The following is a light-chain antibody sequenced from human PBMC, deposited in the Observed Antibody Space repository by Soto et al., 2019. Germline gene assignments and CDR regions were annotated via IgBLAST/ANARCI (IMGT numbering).Light chain of an antibody. J-gene: IGLJ1*01. V-gene: IGLV2-14*01. CDR3: LSFTTTITYV. CDR2: DVT. Sequence: QSALTQPASVSGSPGQSITISCTGTSSDVGGYDFVSWYQQHPGQAPKLMIYDVTNRPSGVSNRFSGSKSGNTASLTISGLQAEDEADYYCLSFTTTITYVFGTGTKLTVL. CDR1: SSDVGGYDF.